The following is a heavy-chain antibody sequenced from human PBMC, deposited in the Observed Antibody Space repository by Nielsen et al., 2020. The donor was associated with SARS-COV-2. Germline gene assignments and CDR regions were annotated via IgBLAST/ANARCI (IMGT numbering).Heavy chain of an antibody. D-gene: IGHD5-18*01. CDR3: ARELRGYSFRRGDSFDI. CDR1: GGSISTHY. V-gene: IGHV4-59*11. J-gene: IGHJ3*02. CDR2: IYYSGST. Sequence: SETLSLTCTVSGGSISTHYWSWIRQPPGKGLEWIGDIYYSGSTNYNPSLKSRVTLSVDTSKNQFSLKLTSVTAADTAVYYCARELRGYSFRRGDSFDIWGQGTMVTVSS.